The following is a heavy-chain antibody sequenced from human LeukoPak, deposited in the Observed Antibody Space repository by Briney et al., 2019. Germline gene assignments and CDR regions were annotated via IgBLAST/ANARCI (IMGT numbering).Heavy chain of an antibody. Sequence: SETLSLTCAVYGGSFSGYYWGWIRQPPGKGLEWIGSIYYSGSTYYNPSLKSRVTISVDTSKNQFSLKLSSVTAADTAVYYCARGGYYDSSGYYLAFDYWGQGTLVTVSS. CDR3: ARGGYYDSSGYYLAFDY. CDR1: GGSFSGYY. CDR2: IYYSGST. V-gene: IGHV4-34*01. D-gene: IGHD3-22*01. J-gene: IGHJ4*02.